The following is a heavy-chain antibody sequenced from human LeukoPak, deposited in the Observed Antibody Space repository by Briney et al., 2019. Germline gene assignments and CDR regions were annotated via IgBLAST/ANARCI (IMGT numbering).Heavy chain of an antibody. CDR3: ARAPVGYCTNGVCYGFDY. J-gene: IGHJ4*02. Sequence: GESLKISCKGSGYTFTNYWIAWVRQMPGKGLECVGIIYPGDSDTRYSPSFQGQVTISADKSITTAYLQWSSLKASDTAMYYCARAPVGYCTNGVCYGFDYWGQGTLVTVSS. V-gene: IGHV5-51*01. D-gene: IGHD2-8*01. CDR2: IYPGDSDT. CDR1: GYTFTNYW.